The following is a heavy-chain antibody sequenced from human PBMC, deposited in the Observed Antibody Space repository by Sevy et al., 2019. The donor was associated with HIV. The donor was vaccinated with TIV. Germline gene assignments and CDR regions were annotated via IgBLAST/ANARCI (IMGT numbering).Heavy chain of an antibody. V-gene: IGHV3-21*01. CDR3: ARDLVIPATTDYFYYGMDV. J-gene: IGHJ6*02. Sequence: GGSLRLSCAASGFTIRTYNMNWVRQAPGKGLEWVSSISSSSTYIYYADSVKGRFTISRDNAKNSLYLQMSSLRGEDTAVYYCARDLVIPATTDYFYYGMDVWGQGTTVTVSS. D-gene: IGHD2-15*01. CDR2: ISSSSTYI. CDR1: GFTIRTYN.